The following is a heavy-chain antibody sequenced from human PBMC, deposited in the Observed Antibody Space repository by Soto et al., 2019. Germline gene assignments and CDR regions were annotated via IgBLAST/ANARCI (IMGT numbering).Heavy chain of an antibody. Sequence: GESLKISCKGSGYSFTSYWIGWVRQMPGKGLEWMGIIYPGDSDTRYSPSFQGQVTISADKSISTAYLQWSSLKASDTAMYYCASFPGYSSSWYDSSGFDPWGQGTLVTVSS. J-gene: IGHJ5*02. CDR3: ASFPGYSSSWYDSSGFDP. D-gene: IGHD6-13*01. CDR2: IYPGDSDT. V-gene: IGHV5-51*01. CDR1: GYSFTSYW.